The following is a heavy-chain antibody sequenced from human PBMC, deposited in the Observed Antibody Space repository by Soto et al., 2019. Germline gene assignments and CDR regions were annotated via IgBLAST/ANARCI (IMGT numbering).Heavy chain of an antibody. Sequence: ASVKVSCKASGYTFTTYGISWVQRAPGQGLEWMGWISPYNGDTHYAERFQGRLTMTTDTSATSAYMELRTLSSDDRAVYFCARALSMAQYYYYMDVWGKGTTVTVSS. CDR2: ISPYNGDT. CDR1: GYTFTTYG. V-gene: IGHV1-18*01. CDR3: ARALSMAQYYYYMDV. J-gene: IGHJ6*03.